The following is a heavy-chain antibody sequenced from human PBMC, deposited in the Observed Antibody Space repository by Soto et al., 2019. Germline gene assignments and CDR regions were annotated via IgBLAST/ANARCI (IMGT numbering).Heavy chain of an antibody. CDR3: ARVSMIAVAGDY. J-gene: IGHJ4*02. Sequence: ASVKVSCKASGYTFTGYYMHWVRQAPGQGLEWMGWINPNSGGTNYAQKFQGRVTMTRDTSISTAYMELSRLRSDDTAVYYCARVSMIAVAGDYWGQGTLVTVSS. CDR1: GYTFTGYY. CDR2: INPNSGGT. V-gene: IGHV1-2*02. D-gene: IGHD6-19*01.